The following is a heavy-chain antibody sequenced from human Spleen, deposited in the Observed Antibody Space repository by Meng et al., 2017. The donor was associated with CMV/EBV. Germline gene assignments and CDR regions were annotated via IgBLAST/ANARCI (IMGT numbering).Heavy chain of an antibody. CDR2: INPNSGGT. CDR1: GYTFTSYY. CDR3: AREPYCSSTSCYSRYAFDI. J-gene: IGHJ3*02. V-gene: IGHV1-2*02. D-gene: IGHD2-2*02. Sequence: ASVKVSCKASGYTFTSYYMHWVRQAPGQGLEWMGWINPNSGGTNYAQKFQGRVTMTRDTSISTAYMELSRLRSDDTAVYYCAREPYCSSTSCYSRYAFDIWGQGTMVTVSS.